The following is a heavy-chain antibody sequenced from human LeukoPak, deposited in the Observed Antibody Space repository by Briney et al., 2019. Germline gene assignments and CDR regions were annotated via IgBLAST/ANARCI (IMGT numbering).Heavy chain of an antibody. CDR1: GGSISSHY. Sequence: TSSETLSLTCTVSGGSISSHYWSWIRQPPGKGLKWMGNIYYSGSTNYNPSLKRRVTISVDTSKNQFSLKLSSVTAADTAVYYCARSGYGGTNWGRGWYFDYWGQGTLVTVSS. CDR2: IYYSGST. CDR3: ARSGYGGTNWGRGWYFDY. D-gene: IGHD4-23*01. J-gene: IGHJ4*02. V-gene: IGHV4-59*11.